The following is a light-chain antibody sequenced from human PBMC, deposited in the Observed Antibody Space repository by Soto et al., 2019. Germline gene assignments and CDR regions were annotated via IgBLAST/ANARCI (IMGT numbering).Light chain of an antibody. V-gene: IGKV1-6*01. CDR3: LQDYNYPWT. CDR1: QGIRND. Sequence: AIQMTQSPSSLSASVGDTVTITCRASQGIRNDLGWYQQKSGKAPKLLIFAASTLQSGVPSRFSGSGSGTDFTLTISSLQPEDFATYYCLQDYNYPWTFGQGTKVEI. CDR2: AAS. J-gene: IGKJ1*01.